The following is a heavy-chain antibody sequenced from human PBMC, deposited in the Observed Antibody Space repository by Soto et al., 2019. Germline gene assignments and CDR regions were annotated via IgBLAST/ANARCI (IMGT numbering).Heavy chain of an antibody. V-gene: IGHV1-18*01. CDR2: VSAANGYT. CDR1: GFIFTNYG. Sequence: QVQLVQSGPEMKKPGASVKVSCKGSGFIFTNYGFNWVRQAPGQGLEWVGWVSAANGYTMSAQKFQDRLIMTTDSSTNTAYIELRGLGPDDTALYYCAKGRSIAVPEGSGGQGPLVTVSS. D-gene: IGHD6-19*01. CDR3: AKGRSIAVPEGS. J-gene: IGHJ4*02.